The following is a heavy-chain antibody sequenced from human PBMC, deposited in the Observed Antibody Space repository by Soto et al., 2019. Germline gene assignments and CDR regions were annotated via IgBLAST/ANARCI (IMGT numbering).Heavy chain of an antibody. D-gene: IGHD6-19*01. CDR1: GGSISSYY. V-gene: IGHV4-59*01. CDR2: IYYSGST. Sequence: QVQLQESGPGLVKPSETLSLTCTVSGGSISSYYWSWIRQPPGKGLEWIGYIYYSGSTNYNPSLKSRVTISVDTSKNQFSLKLSSVTAADTAVYYCARLVSGWYYFDYWGQGTLVTVSS. CDR3: ARLVSGWYYFDY. J-gene: IGHJ4*02.